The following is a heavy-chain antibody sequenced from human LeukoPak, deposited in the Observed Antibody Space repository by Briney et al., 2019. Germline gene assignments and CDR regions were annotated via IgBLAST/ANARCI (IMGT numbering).Heavy chain of an antibody. CDR3: ARPHMNGDLYYFDY. D-gene: IGHD2-21*02. V-gene: IGHV1-69*13. Sequence: ASVKVSCKASGGTFSSYAISWVRQAPGQGLEWMGGIIPIFGTANYAQKFQGRVTITADESTSTAYMELSSLRSEDTAVYYCARPHMNGDLYYFDYWGQGTLVTVSS. J-gene: IGHJ4*02. CDR2: IIPIFGTA. CDR1: GGTFSSYA.